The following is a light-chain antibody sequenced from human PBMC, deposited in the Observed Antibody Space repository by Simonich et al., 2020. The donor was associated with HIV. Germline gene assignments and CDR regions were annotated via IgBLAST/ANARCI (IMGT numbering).Light chain of an antibody. CDR2: DAS. CDR1: QSVSSN. CDR3: QQRSNWYT. J-gene: IGKJ2*01. Sequence: EIVMTQSPATLSVSPGERPTLSCRARQSVSSNLPWYQQKPGQAPRLLIYDASNRATGIPARFRGSGSGTDFTLTISSLEPEDFAVYYCQQRSNWYTFGQGTKLEIK. V-gene: IGKV3-11*01.